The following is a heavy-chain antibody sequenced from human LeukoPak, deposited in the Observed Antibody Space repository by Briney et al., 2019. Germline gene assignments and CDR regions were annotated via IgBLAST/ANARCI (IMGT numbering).Heavy chain of an antibody. CDR2: INWNGGST. J-gene: IGHJ3*02. CDR3: ARGGGYYDSSGYHDAFDI. D-gene: IGHD3-22*01. Sequence: PGGSLRLSCAASGFTFADYGMSWVRQAPGKGLEWVSGINWNGGSTGYADSVKGRFTISRNNAKNSLYLQMNSLRAEDTALYYCARGGGYYDSSGYHDAFDIWGQGTMVTVSS. CDR1: GFTFADYG. V-gene: IGHV3-20*04.